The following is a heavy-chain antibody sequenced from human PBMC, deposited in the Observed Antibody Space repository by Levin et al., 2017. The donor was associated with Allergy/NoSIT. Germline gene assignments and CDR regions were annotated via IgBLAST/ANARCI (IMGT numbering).Heavy chain of an antibody. CDR3: ARGCGGSGPYYFYYCGMDV. D-gene: IGHD2-15*01. J-gene: IGHJ6*02. Sequence: PGGSLRLSCADSGFTFRSYPMHWVRQAPGKGLEWVAVISNDGGNKYYADSVKGRFTISRDNSKNTLYLQMNSLRPEDTAVYFCARGCGGSGPYYFYYCGMDVWGQGTTVTVSS. CDR2: ISNDGGNK. V-gene: IGHV3-30*04. CDR1: GFTFRSYP.